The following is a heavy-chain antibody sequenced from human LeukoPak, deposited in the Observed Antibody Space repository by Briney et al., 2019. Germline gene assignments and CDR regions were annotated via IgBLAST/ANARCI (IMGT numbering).Heavy chain of an antibody. Sequence: SVKVSCKASGGTFSSYAISWVRQAPGQGLEWMGGIIPIFGTANYAQKFQGRVTITADESTSTAYMELSSLRSEDTAVYYCARDIVGATGLFDYWGQGTLVTVSS. J-gene: IGHJ4*02. CDR1: GGTFSSYA. CDR3: ARDIVGATGLFDY. V-gene: IGHV1-69*13. D-gene: IGHD1-26*01. CDR2: IIPIFGTA.